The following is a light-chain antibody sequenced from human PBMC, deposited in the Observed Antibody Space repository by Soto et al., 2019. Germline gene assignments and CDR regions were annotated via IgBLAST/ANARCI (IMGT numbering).Light chain of an antibody. CDR3: QQYGSSPGT. Sequence: EIVLTQSPGTLSLSPWERATLSCRASQSVSSSYLAWYQQKPGQAPRLLIYGASSRATGIPDRFSGSGSGTDFTLTISRLEPEDFAVYYCQQYGSSPGTFGGGTKVDIK. CDR2: GAS. J-gene: IGKJ4*01. CDR1: QSVSSSY. V-gene: IGKV3-20*01.